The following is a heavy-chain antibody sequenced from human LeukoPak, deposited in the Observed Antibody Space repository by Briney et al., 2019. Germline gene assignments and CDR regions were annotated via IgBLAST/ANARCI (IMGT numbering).Heavy chain of an antibody. D-gene: IGHD3-9*01. CDR2: ISSSGSTI. J-gene: IGHJ4*02. Sequence: GGSLRLSCAASGFTFSDYYMSWIRQAPGKGLEWVSYISSSGSTIYYADSVKGRFTISRDNAKNSLYLQMNSLRAEDTAVYYCAKGRFYDILTGTFDYWGQGTLVTVSS. CDR3: AKGRFYDILTGTFDY. V-gene: IGHV3-11*01. CDR1: GFTFSDYY.